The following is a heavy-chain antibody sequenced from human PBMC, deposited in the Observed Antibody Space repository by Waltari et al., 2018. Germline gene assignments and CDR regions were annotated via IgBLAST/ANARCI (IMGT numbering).Heavy chain of an antibody. CDR3: ARDLRSWPYYLDY. V-gene: IGHV3-53*01. CDR2: LYHAGNT. D-gene: IGHD6-13*01. CDR1: SFNVSSYY. J-gene: IGHJ4*02. Sequence: EVQLVESGGHLIQPGGSLRLSCAASSFNVSSYYMNWVRQAPGKGLEWVSILYHAGNTYYADSVKGRFTFSRDNSKNTLYLQMNSLRAEDTAVYYCARDLRSWPYYLDYWGQGTLVTVSS.